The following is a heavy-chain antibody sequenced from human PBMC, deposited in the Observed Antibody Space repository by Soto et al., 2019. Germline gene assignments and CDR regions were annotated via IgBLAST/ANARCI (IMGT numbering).Heavy chain of an antibody. D-gene: IGHD1-1*01. CDR1: GGSLSNYG. V-gene: IGHV1-8*01. J-gene: IGHJ6*02. Sequence: ASVKVSCKASGGSLSNYGISWVRQAPGQGLEWMGWMNPNSGNTGYAQKFQGRVTMTRNTSISTAYMELSSLRSEDTAVYYCARERTGTTSMDVWGQGTTVTVSS. CDR3: ARERTGTTSMDV. CDR2: MNPNSGNT.